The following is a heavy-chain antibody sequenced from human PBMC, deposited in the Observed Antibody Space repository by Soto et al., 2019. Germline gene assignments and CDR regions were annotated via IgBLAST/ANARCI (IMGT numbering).Heavy chain of an antibody. Sequence: SETLSLTCTVSCGSISDDSYWSWIRQTPGKGLEWIGYIYHTGNTYYNPSLRSRVSISVDKSKSQFSLKLISVTAADTAVYFCARDEYQLLSSVSWFDSWGQGTLVTVSS. J-gene: IGHJ5*01. V-gene: IGHV4-30-4*01. CDR3: ARDEYQLLSSVSWFDS. CDR2: IYHTGNT. CDR1: CGSISDDSY. D-gene: IGHD2-2*01.